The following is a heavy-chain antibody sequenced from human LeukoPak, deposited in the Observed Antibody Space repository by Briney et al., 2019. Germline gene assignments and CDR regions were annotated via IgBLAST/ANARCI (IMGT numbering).Heavy chain of an antibody. J-gene: IGHJ3*02. CDR1: GGSISSGGYC. V-gene: IGHV4-30-2*01. Sequence: PSQTLSLTCAVSGGSISSGGYCWSWIRQPPGKGLEWIGYIYHSGSTYYNPSLKSRVTISVDRSKNQFSLKLSSVTAADTAVYYCARGSRRVLEAFDIWGQGTMVTVSS. D-gene: IGHD1-1*01. CDR2: IYHSGST. CDR3: ARGSRRVLEAFDI.